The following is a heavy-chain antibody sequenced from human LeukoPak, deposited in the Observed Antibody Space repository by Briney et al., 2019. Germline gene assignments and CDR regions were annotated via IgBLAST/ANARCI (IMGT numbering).Heavy chain of an antibody. CDR3: ARGPFSSSWSEFDY. Sequence: GGSLRLSCAASGFTFSDYSLDWVRQAPGKGLEWVSCISGDSRYIYYADSLKGRSTISRDNAQNSLYLHMNNLRAEDTAVYYCARGPFSSSWSEFDYWGQGTLVTVSS. D-gene: IGHD6-13*01. J-gene: IGHJ4*02. CDR2: ISGDSRYI. CDR1: GFTFSDYS. V-gene: IGHV3-21*06.